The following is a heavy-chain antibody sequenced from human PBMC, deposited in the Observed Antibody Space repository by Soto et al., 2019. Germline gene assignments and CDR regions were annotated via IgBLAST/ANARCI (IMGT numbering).Heavy chain of an antibody. CDR3: AKEGLFDFGGWFDP. J-gene: IGHJ5*02. V-gene: IGHV4-59*12. D-gene: IGHD3-16*01. Sequence: PSETLSLTCTVFGGSIINYDWSWIRQPPGKGLEWIGHIFHSGNTNYNPSLKRRVTILVDTSKNQFSLKLTSVTAADTAVYYCAKEGLFDFGGWFDPWGQGNLVTVSS. CDR1: GGSIINYD. CDR2: IFHSGNT.